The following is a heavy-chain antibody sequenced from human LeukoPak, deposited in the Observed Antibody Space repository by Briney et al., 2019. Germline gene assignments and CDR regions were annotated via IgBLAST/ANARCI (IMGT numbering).Heavy chain of an antibody. CDR3: AKAHRSYYDSPMGRGCFDY. CDR1: GFTFSSYA. D-gene: IGHD3-22*01. CDR2: ISGSGGST. V-gene: IGHV3-23*01. J-gene: IGHJ4*02. Sequence: RSGGSLRLSCAASGFTFSSYAMSWVRQAPGKGLEWVSAISGSGGSTYYADSVKGRFTISRDNSKSTLYLQMNSLRAEDTAVYYCAKAHRSYYDSPMGRGCFDYWGQGTLVTVSS.